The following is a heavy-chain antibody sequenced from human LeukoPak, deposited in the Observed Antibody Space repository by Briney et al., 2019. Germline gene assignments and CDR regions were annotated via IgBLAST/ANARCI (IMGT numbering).Heavy chain of an antibody. CDR1: GFTFSRHS. V-gene: IGHV3-21*01. J-gene: IGHJ4*02. CDR3: ARGDSDYGGGLDY. Sequence: GGSLRLSCAASGFTFSRHSMNWVRQAPGKGLEWVSSISSSSSYIYYADSVKGRVTISRDNTRNSMYLQMNSLRAEDTAVYYCARGDSDYGGGLDYWGQGTLVTVSS. D-gene: IGHD4-17*01. CDR2: ISSSSSYI.